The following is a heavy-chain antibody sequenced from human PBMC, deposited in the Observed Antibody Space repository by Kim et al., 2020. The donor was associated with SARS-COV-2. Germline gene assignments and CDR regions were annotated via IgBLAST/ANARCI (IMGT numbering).Heavy chain of an antibody. CDR1: GFTFSSYG. CDR3: ASGGQGRRGSGTEFDY. Sequence: GGSLRLSCAASGFTFSSYGMHWVRQAPGKGLEWVAVIWYDGSNKYYADSVKGRFTISRDNSKNTLYLQMNSLRAEDTAVYYCASGGQGRRGSGTEFDYLGQGTLVTVSS. J-gene: IGHJ4*02. V-gene: IGHV3-33*01. D-gene: IGHD3-10*01. CDR2: IWYDGSNK.